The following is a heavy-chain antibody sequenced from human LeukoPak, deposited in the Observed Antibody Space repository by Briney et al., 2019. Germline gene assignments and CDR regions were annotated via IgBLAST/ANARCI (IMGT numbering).Heavy chain of an antibody. V-gene: IGHV3-23*01. Sequence: PGGSLRLSCAASGFIFSNYAMTWVRQAPGKGLEWISGISGSGGTTKYADSVMGRFSISRDNSKNTLYVQMNSLRAEDTAVYYCARENFQYWAQGTLVTVSS. CDR2: ISGSGGTT. CDR1: GFIFSNYA. D-gene: IGHD1-26*01. J-gene: IGHJ4*02. CDR3: ARENFQY.